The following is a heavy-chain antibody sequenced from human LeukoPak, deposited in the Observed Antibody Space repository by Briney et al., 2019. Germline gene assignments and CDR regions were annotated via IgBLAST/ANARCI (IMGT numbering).Heavy chain of an antibody. D-gene: IGHD5-12*01. J-gene: IGHJ4*02. CDR2: MNPNSGNT. CDR3: ARDDSGYDPFDY. CDR1: GYTFTSYD. V-gene: IGHV1-8*01. Sequence: ASVKVSCKASGYTFTSYDINWVRQATGQGLEWMGWMNPNSGNTGYAQKFQGRVTMTRNTSISTAYMELSSLRSEDTAVYYCARDDSGYDPFDYWGQGTLVTVSS.